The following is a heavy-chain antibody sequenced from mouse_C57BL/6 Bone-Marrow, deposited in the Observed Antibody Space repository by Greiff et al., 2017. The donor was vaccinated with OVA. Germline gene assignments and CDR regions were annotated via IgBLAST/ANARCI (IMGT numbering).Heavy chain of an antibody. CDR2: ISSGGDYI. D-gene: IGHD1-1*01. Sequence: EVNVVESGEGLVKPGGSLKLSCAASGFTFSSYAMSWVRQTPEKRLEWVAYISSGGDYIYYADTVKGRFTISRDNARNTLYLQMSSLKSEDTAMYYCTRVRIYYYGSSPWFAYWGQGTLVTVSA. J-gene: IGHJ3*01. CDR1: GFTFSSYA. V-gene: IGHV5-9-1*02. CDR3: TRVRIYYYGSSPWFAY.